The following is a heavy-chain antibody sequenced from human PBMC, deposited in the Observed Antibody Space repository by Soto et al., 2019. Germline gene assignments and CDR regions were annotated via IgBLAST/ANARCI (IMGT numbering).Heavy chain of an antibody. Sequence: SPTCAVSCGSISSYNWSWILQPPGKGLEWIGYIYYSGSTNYDPSLKSRVTISVDTSKKQFSLKLSSVTAADTAVYYCASGPQWLVPYYFDYWGQGTLVTVSS. V-gene: IGHV4-59*01. D-gene: IGHD6-19*01. J-gene: IGHJ4*02. CDR1: CGSISSYN. CDR2: IYYSGST. CDR3: ASGPQWLVPYYFDY.